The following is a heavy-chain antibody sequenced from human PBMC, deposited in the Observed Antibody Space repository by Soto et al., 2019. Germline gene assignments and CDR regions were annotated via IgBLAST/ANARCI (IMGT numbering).Heavy chain of an antibody. V-gene: IGHV4-39*01. CDR1: GGSISSSSYY. CDR3: ARQRLPVTLDY. J-gene: IGHJ4*02. D-gene: IGHD4-17*01. Sequence: QLQLQESGPGLVKPSETLSLTCTVSGGSISSSSYYWGWIRQPPGKGLEWIGSIYYSGSTYYNPSLKSRVTLSVDTSKNQFSLKLSSVTAADTAVYYCARQRLPVTLDYWGQGTLVTVSS. CDR2: IYYSGST.